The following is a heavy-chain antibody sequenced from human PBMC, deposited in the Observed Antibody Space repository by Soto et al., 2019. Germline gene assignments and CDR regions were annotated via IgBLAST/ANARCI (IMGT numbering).Heavy chain of an antibody. D-gene: IGHD4-4*01. V-gene: IGHV4-61*01. J-gene: IGHJ4*02. CDR3: ARGYSHYAH. CDR1: GGSVSRDSNF. CDR2: IYYSGPT. Sequence: KTSETLSLTCTVSGGSVSRDSNFWSWIRQPPGKGLEWIGYIYYSGPTRYNPSLESRVTISIDSSKNQVSLNLTSVTAADTAVYYCARGYSHYAHWGRGTLVTV.